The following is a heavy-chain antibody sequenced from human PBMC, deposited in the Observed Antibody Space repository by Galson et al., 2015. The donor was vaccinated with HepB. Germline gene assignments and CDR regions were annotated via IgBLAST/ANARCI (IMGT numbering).Heavy chain of an antibody. J-gene: IGHJ2*01. CDR2: IGTAGDP. CDR1: GFTFSSYD. V-gene: IGHV3-13*05. D-gene: IGHD3-22*01. CDR3: ARVLRLDSSAYPGPGGYFDL. Sequence: SLRLSCAASGFTFSSYDMHWVRQATGKGLEWVSAIGTAGDPYYPGSVKGRFTISRENAKNSLYLQMNSLRAGDTAVYYCARVLRLDSSAYPGPGGYFDLWGRGTLVTVSS.